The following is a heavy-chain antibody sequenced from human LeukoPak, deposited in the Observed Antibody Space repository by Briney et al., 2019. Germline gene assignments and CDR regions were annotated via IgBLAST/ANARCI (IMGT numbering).Heavy chain of an antibody. V-gene: IGHV3-23*01. J-gene: IGHJ4*02. Sequence: GGSLRLSCAASGFNFSNYAMSWVRQASGKGLEWVSVISGSGGSTYYADSVKGRVTISRDNSKNTLYLQMNSLRAEDTAVYYCAKQYLRRGTMTDFDYWGEGTLVTVSS. CDR1: GFNFSNYA. D-gene: IGHD3-22*01. CDR3: AKQYLRRGTMTDFDY. CDR2: ISGSGGST.